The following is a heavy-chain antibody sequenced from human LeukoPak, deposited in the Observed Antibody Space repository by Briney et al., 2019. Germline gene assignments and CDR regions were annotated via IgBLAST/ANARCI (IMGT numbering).Heavy chain of an antibody. Sequence: VASVKVSCKASGYTFTGYYMHWVRQAPGQGLEWMGWINTNTGNPTYAQGFTGRFVFSLDTSVSTAYLQISSLKAEDTAVYYCARWARYYYGSGSYYYGMDVWGQGTTVTVSS. J-gene: IGHJ6*02. V-gene: IGHV7-4-1*02. CDR1: GYTFTGYY. CDR2: INTNTGNP. CDR3: ARWARYYYGSGSYYYGMDV. D-gene: IGHD3-10*01.